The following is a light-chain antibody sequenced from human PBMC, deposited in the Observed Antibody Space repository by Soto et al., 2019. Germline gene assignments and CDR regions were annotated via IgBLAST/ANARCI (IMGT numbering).Light chain of an antibody. CDR3: QHLNNYPPFT. J-gene: IGKJ3*01. CDR1: QDIKTY. V-gene: IGKV1-9*01. CDR2: GTF. Sequence: IPLTQSPSSLSASVGDRVSITCRASQDIKTYLAWYQQKQGKAPKLLISGTFTLQSGVPSRFNGSGSGTDFTLTISRLQPEDFATYSCQHLNNYPPFTFGPGTKVDLE.